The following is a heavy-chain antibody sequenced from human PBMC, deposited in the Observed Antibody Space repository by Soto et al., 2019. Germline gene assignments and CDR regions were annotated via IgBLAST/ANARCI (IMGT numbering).Heavy chain of an antibody. CDR1: GYMFNTYG. V-gene: IGHV1-18*01. J-gene: IGHJ4*02. D-gene: IGHD3-10*01. CDR3: ARTYGSGACFLPFEY. Sequence: QVQLLQSGAEVKKPGASVKVSCKASGYMFNTYGITWVRQAPGQGLEWMGWISVYNGNIDYAPKFEGRVTMTTDTSTSTAYMEVQSLTSDDTAVYYCARTYGSGACFLPFEYWGQGTPVSVSS. CDR2: ISVYNGNI.